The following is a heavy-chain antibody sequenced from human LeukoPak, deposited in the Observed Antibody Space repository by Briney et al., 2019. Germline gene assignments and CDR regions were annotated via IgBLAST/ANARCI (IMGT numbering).Heavy chain of an antibody. J-gene: IGHJ6*03. CDR2: ISSSSTI. Sequence: GGSLRLSCAASGFTFSSYSMNWVRQAPGKGLEWVSYISSSSTIYYADSVKGRFTISRDNAKNSLYLQMNSLRAEDTAVYYCARNYYYMDVWGKGTTVTVSS. CDR1: GFTFSSYS. V-gene: IGHV3-48*01. CDR3: ARNYYYMDV.